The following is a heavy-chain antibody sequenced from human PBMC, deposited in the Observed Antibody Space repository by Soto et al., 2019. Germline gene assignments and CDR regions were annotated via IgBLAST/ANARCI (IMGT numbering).Heavy chain of an antibody. Sequence: QVQLVESGGGVVQPGKSLRLSCAASGFTFRAYGMHWVRQAPGKGLEWVAVIWFDGSEEYYADSVKGRFTVSRDNSKNTAYLIVNTLRAEDTAVYYCARPHAPSSGSCLAFWGHGTLVTVSS. CDR1: GFTFRAYG. CDR2: IWFDGSEE. D-gene: IGHD3-22*01. J-gene: IGHJ4*01. CDR3: ARPHAPSSGSCLAF. V-gene: IGHV3-33*01.